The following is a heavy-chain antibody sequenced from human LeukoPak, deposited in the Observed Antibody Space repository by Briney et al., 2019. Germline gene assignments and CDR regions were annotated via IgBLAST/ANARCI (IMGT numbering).Heavy chain of an antibody. CDR3: ARDSSSSWYFLGGWFDP. CDR1: GYTFTSYY. CDR2: INPSGGST. V-gene: IGHV1-46*01. Sequence: ASVKVSCKASGYTFTSYYMHWVRQAPGQGLEWMGIINPSGGSTSYAQKFQGRVTMTRDMSTSTVYMELSSLRSEDTAVYYCARDSSSSWYFLGGWFDPWGQGTLVTVSS. D-gene: IGHD6-13*01. J-gene: IGHJ5*02.